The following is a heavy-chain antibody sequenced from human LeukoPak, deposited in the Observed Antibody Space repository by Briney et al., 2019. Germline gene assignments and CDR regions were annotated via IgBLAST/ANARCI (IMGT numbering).Heavy chain of an antibody. Sequence: GASVKVSCKASGSTFTGYYMHWVRQAPGQGLEWMGWINPNSGGTNYAQKFQGRVTMTRDTSISTAYMELSRLRSDDTAVYYCALELGYCSSTSCYPEARGGPQHGYWGQGTLVTVSS. CDR3: ALELGYCSSTSCYPEARGGPQHGY. J-gene: IGHJ4*02. CDR1: GSTFTGYY. CDR2: INPNSGGT. V-gene: IGHV1-2*02. D-gene: IGHD2-2*01.